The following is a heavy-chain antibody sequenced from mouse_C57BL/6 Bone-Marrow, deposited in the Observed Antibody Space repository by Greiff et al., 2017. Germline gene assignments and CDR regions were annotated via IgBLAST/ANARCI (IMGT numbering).Heavy chain of an antibody. CDR3: ARDNGNPHWYFDV. CDR1: GFTFSSYA. CDR2: ISDGGSYT. J-gene: IGHJ1*03. D-gene: IGHD2-1*01. V-gene: IGHV5-4*01. Sequence: EVQLQESGGGLVKPGGSLKLSCAASGFTFSSYAMSWVRQTPEKRLEWVATISDGGSYTYYPDNVKGRFTISRDNAKNNLYLQMSHLKSEDTAMYYCARDNGNPHWYFDVWGTGTTVTVSS.